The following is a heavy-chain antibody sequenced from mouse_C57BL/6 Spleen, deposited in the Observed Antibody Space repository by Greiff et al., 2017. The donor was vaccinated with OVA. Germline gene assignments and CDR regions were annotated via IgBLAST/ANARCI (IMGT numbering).Heavy chain of an antibody. J-gene: IGHJ1*03. V-gene: IGHV1-69*01. CDR3: ARGPLITTVVARYFDV. CDR2: IDPSASYT. Sequence: QVQLQQPGAELVMPGASVKLSCKASGYTFTSYWMHWVKQRPGQGLEWIGEIDPSASYTNYNQKFKGKSTLTVDKSSSTAYMQLSSLTSEDSAVYYCARGPLITTVVARYFDVWGTGTTVTVSS. D-gene: IGHD1-1*01. CDR1: GYTFTSYW.